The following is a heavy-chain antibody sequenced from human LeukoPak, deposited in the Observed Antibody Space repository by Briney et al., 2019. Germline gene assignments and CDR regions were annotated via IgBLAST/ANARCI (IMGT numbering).Heavy chain of an antibody. D-gene: IGHD3-10*01. Sequence: GASVKVSCKASGYTFTSYGISWVRQAPGQGLEWMGGIIPIFGTANYAQKFQGRVTITTDESTSTAYMELSSLRSEDTAVYYCARERNSFGPDYYYYMDVWGKGTTVTVSS. V-gene: IGHV1-69*05. J-gene: IGHJ6*03. CDR2: IIPIFGTA. CDR3: ARERNSFGPDYYYYMDV. CDR1: GYTFTSYG.